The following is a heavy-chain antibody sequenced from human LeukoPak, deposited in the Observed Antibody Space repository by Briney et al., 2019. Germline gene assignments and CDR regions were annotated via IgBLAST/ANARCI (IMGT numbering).Heavy chain of an antibody. Sequence: ASVKASCKASGYTFTSYGISWVRQAPGQGLEGMGWISAYNGNTNYAQKLQGRVTMTTDTSTSTAYMELRSLRSDDTAVYYCARLQMGIAAAGPLYYYYMDVWGKGTTVTISS. D-gene: IGHD6-13*01. J-gene: IGHJ6*03. CDR1: GYTFTSYG. V-gene: IGHV1-18*01. CDR2: ISAYNGNT. CDR3: ARLQMGIAAAGPLYYYYMDV.